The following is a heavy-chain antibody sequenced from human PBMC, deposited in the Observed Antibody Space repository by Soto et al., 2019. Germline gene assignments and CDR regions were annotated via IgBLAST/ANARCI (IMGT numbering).Heavy chain of an antibody. CDR3: ARAVNWNEFDP. Sequence: LRLSCAASGFTFRDYYMSWIRQAPGKGLEWVSYIHSSGATIYYADSVKGRFTVSRDNAKNSLYLQMNSLRPEDTAVYYCARAVNWNEFDPWGQGTLVTVSS. V-gene: IGHV3-11*01. CDR1: GFTFRDYY. D-gene: IGHD1-1*01. J-gene: IGHJ5*02. CDR2: IHSSGATI.